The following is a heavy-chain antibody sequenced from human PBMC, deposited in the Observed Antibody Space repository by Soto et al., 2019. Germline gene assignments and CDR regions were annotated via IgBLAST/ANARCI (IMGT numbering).Heavy chain of an antibody. V-gene: IGHV4-59*08. Sequence: SETLSLTCTVSGVSITSYYWSWIRQPPGKGLEWIGYFYYSGSTNYNPSLKSRVTISVDTSKNQFSLKPSSVTAADTAVYYCARPRDCSSTSCYGALDPWGQGTLVTVSS. CDR3: ARPRDCSSTSCYGALDP. CDR1: GVSITSYY. J-gene: IGHJ5*02. D-gene: IGHD2-2*01. CDR2: FYYSGST.